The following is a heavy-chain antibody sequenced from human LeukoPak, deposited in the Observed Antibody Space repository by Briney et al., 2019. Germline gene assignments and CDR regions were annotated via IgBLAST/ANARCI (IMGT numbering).Heavy chain of an antibody. D-gene: IGHD5-18*01. Sequence: PGGSLRLSCAASGFTVSSYSMSWVRQAPGKGLEWVSSISSGGAYTYYADSVKGRFTISRDDSKSTLYLQMNSLRADDTAVYYCADRNAYRYAYWGQGTLVTVSS. V-gene: IGHV3-23*01. CDR2: ISSGGAYT. CDR1: GFTVSSYS. CDR3: ADRNAYRYAY. J-gene: IGHJ4*02.